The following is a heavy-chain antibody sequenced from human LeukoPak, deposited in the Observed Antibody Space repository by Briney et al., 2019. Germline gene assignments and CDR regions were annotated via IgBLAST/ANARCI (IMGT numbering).Heavy chain of an antibody. V-gene: IGHV1-18*01. CDR3: ARDPAPRRGFDP. J-gene: IGHJ5*02. CDR2: ISAYNGNT. CDR1: GGTFSSYA. Sequence: ASVKVSCKASGGTFSSYAISWVRQAPGQGLEWMGWISAYNGNTNYAQKLQGRVTMTTDTSTSTAYMELRSLRSDDTAVYYCARDPAPRRGFDPWGQGTLVTVSS.